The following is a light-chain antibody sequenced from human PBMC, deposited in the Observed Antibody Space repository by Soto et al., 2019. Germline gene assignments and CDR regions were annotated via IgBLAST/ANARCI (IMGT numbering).Light chain of an antibody. CDR3: QQSYSTLLT. V-gene: IGKV1-39*01. Sequence: DIQMTQSHYSLSTSDGDRVTITCRASQSISSYLNWYQQKPGKAPKLLIYAASSLQSGVPSRFSGSGSGTDFTLTISSLQPEDFATYYCQQSYSTLLTVGGGTKVDIK. CDR2: AAS. J-gene: IGKJ4*01. CDR1: QSISSY.